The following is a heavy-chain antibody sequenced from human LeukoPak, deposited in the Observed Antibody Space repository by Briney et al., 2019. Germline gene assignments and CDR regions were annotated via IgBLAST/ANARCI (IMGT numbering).Heavy chain of an antibody. Sequence: GGSLRLSCAASGFTFSSYWMSWVRQAPGKGLEWVANIKQDGSEKYYVDSVKGRFTISRDNAKNSLYLQMNSLRAEDTAAYYCAREVVSSGWYRGTYFDYWGQGTLVTVSS. V-gene: IGHV3-7*01. CDR2: IKQDGSEK. D-gene: IGHD6-19*01. CDR3: AREVVSSGWYRGTYFDY. CDR1: GFTFSSYW. J-gene: IGHJ4*02.